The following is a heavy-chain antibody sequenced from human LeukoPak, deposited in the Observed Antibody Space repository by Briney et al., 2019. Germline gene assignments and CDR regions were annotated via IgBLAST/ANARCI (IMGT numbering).Heavy chain of an antibody. CDR3: ARGNPHDPKWGPDY. J-gene: IGHJ4*02. V-gene: IGHV4-30-4*08. CDR1: GGSISSGDYY. D-gene: IGHD1-26*01. CDR2: IYYGGST. Sequence: SETLSLTCTVSGGSISSGDYYWSWIRQPPGKGLEWIGYIYYGGSTSYSPSLKSGVTISVDTSKNEFSMKLSSVTAADTAVYYGARGNPHDPKWGPDYWGQGALVTVSS.